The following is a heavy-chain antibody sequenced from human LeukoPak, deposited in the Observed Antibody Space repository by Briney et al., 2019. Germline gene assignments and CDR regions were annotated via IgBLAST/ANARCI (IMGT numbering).Heavy chain of an antibody. D-gene: IGHD3-22*01. CDR2: IYSGGST. J-gene: IGHJ4*02. CDR3: ARVRGYYDSSGYPFDY. V-gene: IGHV3-53*01. CDR1: GFTVSSNY. Sequence: PGGSLRLSCAASGFTVSSNYMSWVRQAPGKGLEWVSVIYSGGSTYYADSVKGRFTISRDNSKNTLYLQMNSLRAGDTAVYYCARVRGYYDSSGYPFDYWGQGTLVTVSS.